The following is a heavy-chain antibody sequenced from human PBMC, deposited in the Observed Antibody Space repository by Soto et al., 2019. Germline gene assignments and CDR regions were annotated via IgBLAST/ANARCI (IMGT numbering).Heavy chain of an antibody. V-gene: IGHV1-69*06. Sequence: QVQLVQSGAEAKKPGSSVKVSCRASGGSFNSYMLNWVRQAPGQGLEWMGGIIPVFGSVDYAQSLQDRVTLTADKSTNTAYLEVNRLTSEDTAVYFCASDGPSIVVGTLALGNWGQGTLVTVSS. D-gene: IGHD1-26*01. J-gene: IGHJ4*02. CDR2: IIPVFGSV. CDR1: GGSFNSYM. CDR3: ASDGPSIVVGTLALGN.